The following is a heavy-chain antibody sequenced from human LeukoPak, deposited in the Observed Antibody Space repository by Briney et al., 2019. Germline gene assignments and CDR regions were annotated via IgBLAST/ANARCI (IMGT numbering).Heavy chain of an antibody. CDR3: ARGQRTSWYTNFDY. Sequence: GGSLRLSCAASGFTFSSYAMHWVRQAPGKGLEWVAVISYDGSNKCYADSVKGRFTISRDNSKNTLYLQMNSLRAEDTAVYYCARGQRTSWYTNFDYWGQGTLVTVSS. J-gene: IGHJ4*02. V-gene: IGHV3-30-3*01. CDR2: ISYDGSNK. D-gene: IGHD6-13*01. CDR1: GFTFSSYA.